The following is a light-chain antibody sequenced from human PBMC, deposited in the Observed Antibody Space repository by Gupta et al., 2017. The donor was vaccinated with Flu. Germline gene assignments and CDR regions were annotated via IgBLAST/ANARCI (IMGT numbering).Light chain of an antibody. CDR2: KAS. V-gene: IGKV1-5*03. Sequence: DIQMTQSPSTLSASLRDRVTITCRASQSISSWVAWYQQKPGKAPKLLHYKASTLESGVPSRFSGSESGTDFTLTISSLQPDDFATDCCQQDSYSPWTFGQGTKVEIK. J-gene: IGKJ1*01. CDR1: QSISSW. CDR3: QQDSYSPWT.